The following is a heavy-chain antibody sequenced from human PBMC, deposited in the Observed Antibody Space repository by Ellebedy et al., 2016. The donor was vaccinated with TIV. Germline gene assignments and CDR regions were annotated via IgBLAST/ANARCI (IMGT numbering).Heavy chain of an antibody. V-gene: IGHV4-59*01. CDR2: IYYSGST. D-gene: IGHD1-1*01. Sequence: PSETLSLTCTVSGGSISNFYWSWIRQPPGKGLEWIGYIYYSGSTNYNPSLKSRVTISLDTSKNQFSLKLRSVTAADSAIYYCAREAATGTTPIDYWGQGTQVTVSS. CDR1: GGSISNFY. J-gene: IGHJ4*02. CDR3: AREAATGTTPIDY.